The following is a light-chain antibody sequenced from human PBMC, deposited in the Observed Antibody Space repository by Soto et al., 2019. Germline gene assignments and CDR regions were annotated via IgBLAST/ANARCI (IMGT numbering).Light chain of an antibody. J-gene: IGLJ2*01. CDR1: SSDVGGYAY. V-gene: IGLV2-14*01. Sequence: QSVLTQPASVSGSPGQTITISCTGTSSDVGGYAYVSWYQQYPGKVPKLVISDVSNRPSGVSHRFSGSRSGNTASLTISGLQAEDEADYHCRSYTSRTTPVFGGGTKLTVL. CDR3: RSYTSRTTPV. CDR2: DVS.